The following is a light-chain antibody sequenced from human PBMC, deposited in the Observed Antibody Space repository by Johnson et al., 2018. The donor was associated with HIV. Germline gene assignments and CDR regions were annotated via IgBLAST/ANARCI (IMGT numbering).Light chain of an antibody. J-gene: IGLJ1*01. CDR1: SSNIGNNY. Sequence: QSVLTQPPSVSAAPGQKVTISFSGSSSNIGNNYVSWYQQLPGTAPKLLIYDNNQRPSGIPDRFSVSKSGTSATLGITGLQTGDEADYYCGTWDSSLSTYVFGSGTKVTVL. CDR2: DNN. V-gene: IGLV1-51*01. CDR3: GTWDSSLSTYV.